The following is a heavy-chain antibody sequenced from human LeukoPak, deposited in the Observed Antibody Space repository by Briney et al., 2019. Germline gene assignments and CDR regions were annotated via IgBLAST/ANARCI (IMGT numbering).Heavy chain of an antibody. J-gene: IGHJ4*02. CDR2: ISSSGSTI. CDR1: GFTFSSYE. D-gene: IGHD2-2*01. V-gene: IGHV3-48*03. CDR3: ARDSPAARFDY. Sequence: GGSLRLSCAASGFTFSSYEMNWVRQAPGKGLEWVSYISSSGSTIYYADSVKGRFTISRDNAKNSLYLQMNSLRAEDTAVYYCARDSPAARFDYWGQGTLVSVSS.